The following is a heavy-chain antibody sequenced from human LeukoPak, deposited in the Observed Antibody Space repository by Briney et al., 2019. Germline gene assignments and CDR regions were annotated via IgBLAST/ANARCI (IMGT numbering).Heavy chain of an antibody. CDR3: ARDLGIAVAKDAFDI. Sequence: PSETLSLTCAVSGGSISRSNWWGLVRQPPGKGLGWIGEIYHSGSTNYNPSLKSRVTISVDKSKNQFSLKLSSVTAADTAVYYCARDLGIAVAKDAFDIWGQGTMVTVSS. CDR2: IYHSGST. CDR1: GGSISRSNW. V-gene: IGHV4-4*02. D-gene: IGHD6-19*01. J-gene: IGHJ3*02.